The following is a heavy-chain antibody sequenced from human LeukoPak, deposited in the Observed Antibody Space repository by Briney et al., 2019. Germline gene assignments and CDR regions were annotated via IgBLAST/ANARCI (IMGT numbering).Heavy chain of an antibody. J-gene: IGHJ6*02. D-gene: IGHD2-15*01. CDR2: IKSKTDGGTT. Sequence: GGSLRLSCAASGFTFSNAWMSWVRQAPGKGLEWVGRIKSKTDGGTTDYAAPVKGRFTISRDDSKNALHLQMNSLKTEDTAVYYCLSGRYGTDVWGQGTTVTVSS. CDR1: GFTFSNAW. V-gene: IGHV3-15*01. CDR3: LSGRYGTDV.